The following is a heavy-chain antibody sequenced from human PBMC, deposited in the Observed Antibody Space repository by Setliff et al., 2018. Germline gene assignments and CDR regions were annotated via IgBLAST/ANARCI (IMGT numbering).Heavy chain of an antibody. V-gene: IGHV3-30*02. J-gene: IGHJ6*02. CDR1: EFTFSSSG. Sequence: PGGSLRLSCAASEFTFSSSGMHWVRQAPGKGLEWVSFILYDGSTTNYADSVKGRFTTSRENAKNTLYLQLSNLRAEDTAVYYCARGGDGYNNGMDVWGQGTMVTVSS. D-gene: IGHD5-12*01. CDR2: ILYDGSTT. CDR3: ARGGDGYNNGMDV.